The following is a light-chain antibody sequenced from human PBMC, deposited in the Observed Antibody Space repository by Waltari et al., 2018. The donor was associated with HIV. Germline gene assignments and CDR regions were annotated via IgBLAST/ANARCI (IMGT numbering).Light chain of an antibody. CDR3: SSYTASSTLDVV. V-gene: IGLV2-14*03. CDR2: EVS. CDR1: SSDIGAYNY. Sequence: QSALTQAASVSGSPGQSITISCTGSSSDIGAYNYVSWYQQHPDKAPKLLIYEVSHRPSGISNRFSGSKSGNTASLTISGLQADDEASYYCSSYTASSTLDVVFGGGTRLTVL. J-gene: IGLJ2*01.